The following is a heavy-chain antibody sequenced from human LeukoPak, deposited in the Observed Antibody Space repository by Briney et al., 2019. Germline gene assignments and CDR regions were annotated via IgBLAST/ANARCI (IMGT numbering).Heavy chain of an antibody. CDR2: INHSGST. J-gene: IGHJ4*02. CDR3: ARGRGVRGSLDY. CDR1: GGSFSGYY. Sequence: SETLSLTCAVYGGSFSGYYWSWIRQPPGKGLEWIGEINHSGSTNYNPSLKSRVTISVDTSKNQFSRKLSSVTAADTAVYYCARGRGVRGSLDYWGQGTLVTVSS. V-gene: IGHV4-34*01. D-gene: IGHD3-10*01.